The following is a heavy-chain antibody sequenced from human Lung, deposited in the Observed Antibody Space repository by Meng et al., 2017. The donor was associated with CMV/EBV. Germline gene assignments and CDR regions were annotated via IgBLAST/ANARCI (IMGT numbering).Heavy chain of an antibody. CDR2: FDPEDGEA. Sequence: ASVXVSXKVSGYTLSELSMHWVRQAPGKGLEWMGGFDPEDGEAIYAQKFQGRVTMTEDTSTDTACMELSSLRSDDTAVYYCAKVPRFYSYYGLDVWGQGTTVTVSS. CDR1: GYTLSELS. CDR3: AKVPRFYSYYGLDV. V-gene: IGHV1-24*01. J-gene: IGHJ6*02. D-gene: IGHD3-10*01.